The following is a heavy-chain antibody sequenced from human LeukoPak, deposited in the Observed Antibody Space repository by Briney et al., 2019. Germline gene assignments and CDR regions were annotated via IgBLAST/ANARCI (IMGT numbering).Heavy chain of an antibody. D-gene: IGHD3-10*01. J-gene: IGHJ6*02. CDR1: GLTFSTYW. CDR2: INSDGSST. CDR3: ARATYYYGSGSYFKDFYYYYGMDV. V-gene: IGHV3-74*01. Sequence: GGSLRLSCAASGLTFSTYWMHWVRQAPGKGLEWVSRINSDGSSTRYADSVKGRSTISRDNAKNTLYLQMHGLRVEDTAVYYCARATYYYGSGSYFKDFYYYYGMDVWGQGTTVTVSS.